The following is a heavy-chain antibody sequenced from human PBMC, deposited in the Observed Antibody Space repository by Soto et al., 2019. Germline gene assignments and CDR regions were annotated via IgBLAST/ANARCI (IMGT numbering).Heavy chain of an antibody. D-gene: IGHD2-2*01. CDR2: IIPIFGTA. CDR1: RGTFSSYA. V-gene: IGHV1-69*01. J-gene: IGHJ6*02. Sequence: QVQLVQSGAEVKKPGSSVKVSCKASRGTFSSYAISWVRQAPGQGLEWMGGIIPIFGTANYAQKFQGRVTITADESTSTAYMELSSLRSEDTAVYYCARVTVVPAAKRGYYYYGMDVWGQGTTVTVSS. CDR3: ARVTVVPAAKRGYYYYGMDV.